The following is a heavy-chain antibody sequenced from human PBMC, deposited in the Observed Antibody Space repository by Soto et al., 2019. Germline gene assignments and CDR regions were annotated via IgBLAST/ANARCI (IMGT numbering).Heavy chain of an antibody. CDR1: GYTFTNYD. CDR3: VRVYGAIDY. Sequence: QVQLVQSGAEVKKPGASVKVSCKASGYTFTNYDINWVRQATGQGLEWMGWMNPQSGNTGYAQQFQGRVIMTRSPSISTAYMELSSLRSEDTAVYYCVRVYGAIDYWGPGTMVTVSS. J-gene: IGHJ4*02. D-gene: IGHD4-17*01. CDR2: MNPQSGNT. V-gene: IGHV1-8*02.